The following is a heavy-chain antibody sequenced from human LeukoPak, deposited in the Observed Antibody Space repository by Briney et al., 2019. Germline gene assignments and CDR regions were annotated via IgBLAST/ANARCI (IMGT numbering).Heavy chain of an antibody. V-gene: IGHV3-30-3*01. Sequence: GRSLRLSCAASGFTFSGYTMHWVRQAPGKGLEWVAVISYDGSNKYYADSVKGRFTISRDNTKNTLYLQMNSLRAEDTAVYYCARDSASGTGSFDYWGQGNLVIVSS. CDR2: ISYDGSNK. J-gene: IGHJ4*02. CDR3: ARDSASGTGSFDY. D-gene: IGHD6-13*01. CDR1: GFTFSGYT.